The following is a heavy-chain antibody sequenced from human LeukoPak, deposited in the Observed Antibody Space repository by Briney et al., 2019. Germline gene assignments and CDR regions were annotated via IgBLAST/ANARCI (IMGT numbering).Heavy chain of an antibody. CDR1: GGSISSGSYY. CDR3: ARVVGACNWFDP. D-gene: IGHD2-15*01. J-gene: IGHJ5*02. Sequence: SETLSLTCTVSGGSISSGSYYWSWIRQPAGKGLEWIGRIYTSGSTNYNPSLKSRVTISVDTSKNQFSLKLSSVTAADTAVYYCARVVGACNWFDPWGQGTLVTVSS. V-gene: IGHV4-61*02. CDR2: IYTSGST.